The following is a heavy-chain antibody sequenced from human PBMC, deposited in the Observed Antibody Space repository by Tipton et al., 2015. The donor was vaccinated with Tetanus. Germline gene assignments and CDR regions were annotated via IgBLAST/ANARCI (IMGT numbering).Heavy chain of an antibody. CDR2: IYYTGST. CDR3: ARDPAVLRFLEWLPDWYFAL. D-gene: IGHD3-3*01. CDR1: GGSANSGGYS. V-gene: IGHV4-31*03. J-gene: IGHJ2*01. Sequence: TLSLTCNVSGGSANSGGYSWSWIRQHPGKGLEWIGYIYYTGSTYYNPSLKSRLTISVDTSKNQFSLKLSSVTAADTAVYYCARDPAVLRFLEWLPDWYFALWGRGTLVTVSS.